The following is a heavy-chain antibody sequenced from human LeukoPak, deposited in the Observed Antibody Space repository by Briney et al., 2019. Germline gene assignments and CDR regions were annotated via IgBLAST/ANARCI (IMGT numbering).Heavy chain of an antibody. CDR3: ARTGGRIFDY. J-gene: IGHJ4*02. Sequence: PSETLSLTCTVSGGSISSSSYYWGWIRQPPGKGLEWIGSIYYSGSTYYNPSLKSRVTISVDTSKNQFSLKLSSVTAADTAVYYCARTGGRIFDYWGQGTLVTASS. V-gene: IGHV4-39*01. D-gene: IGHD4-23*01. CDR1: GGSISSSSYY. CDR2: IYYSGST.